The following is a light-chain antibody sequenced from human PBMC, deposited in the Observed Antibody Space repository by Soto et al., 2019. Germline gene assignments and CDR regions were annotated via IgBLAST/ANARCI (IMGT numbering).Light chain of an antibody. V-gene: IGLV2-8*01. Sequence: QSVLTQPPSASGSPGQSVTISCTGTSRDIGGYDFVSWYQQHPGKAPKLLIYDVIKRPSGVPDRFSGSKSGNTASLTVSGLQTDDEADYYCSSYGGSNNLLFGGGTNLTVL. J-gene: IGLJ2*01. CDR3: SSYGGSNNLL. CDR2: DVI. CDR1: SRDIGGYDF.